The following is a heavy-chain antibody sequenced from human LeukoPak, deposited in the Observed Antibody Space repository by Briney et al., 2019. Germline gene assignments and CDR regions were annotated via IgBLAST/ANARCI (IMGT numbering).Heavy chain of an antibody. CDR3: AHNRLGNPAVDY. CDR1: GFSLNTDGVS. J-gene: IGHJ4*02. V-gene: IGHV2-5*02. CDR2: IYWDDDK. Sequence: ESGPTLVNPTQTLTLTCTLSGFSLNTDGVSVGWIRQPPGKALEWLALIYWDDDKRYSPSLKSRLTITKDSSKNQVVLTMTNMDPVDTATYYCAHNRLGNPAVDYWGQGTLVTVSS. D-gene: IGHD7-27*01.